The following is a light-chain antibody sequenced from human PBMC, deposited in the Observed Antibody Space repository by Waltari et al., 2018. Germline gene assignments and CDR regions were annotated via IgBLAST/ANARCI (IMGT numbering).Light chain of an antibody. CDR2: YDS. Sequence: SYVLTPPPSVAVAPGETARLTCGGTNIESKSVHWYQQKPGQAPVLVISYDSDRPSGIPERFSGSNSGDTATLTISRVEAGDEADYYCQVWDANTDPGVFGTGTEVTVL. CDR1: NIESKS. V-gene: IGLV3-21*01. J-gene: IGLJ1*01. CDR3: QVWDANTDPGV.